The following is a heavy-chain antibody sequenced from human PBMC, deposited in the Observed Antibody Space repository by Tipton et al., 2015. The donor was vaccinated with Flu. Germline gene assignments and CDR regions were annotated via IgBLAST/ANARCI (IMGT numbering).Heavy chain of an antibody. CDR1: GFTFGNYA. J-gene: IGHJ4*02. V-gene: IGHV3-23*01. D-gene: IGHD6-13*01. Sequence: SLRLSCAASGFTFGNYAMGWVRQAPGKGLEWVSRISGSGGSIYFPDSVKGRFTVSRDNSKSTLYLHMTRLRAEDTAVYYCAKDPIREHRASGWFYFDFWGQGTLVTVSS. CDR2: ISGSGGSI. CDR3: AKDPIREHRASGWFYFDF.